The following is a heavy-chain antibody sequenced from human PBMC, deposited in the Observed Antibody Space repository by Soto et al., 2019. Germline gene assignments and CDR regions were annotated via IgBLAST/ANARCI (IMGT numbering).Heavy chain of an antibody. Sequence: GESLKISCKGSGYSFTSYWIGWVRQMPGKGLEWMGIIYPGDSDTRYSPSFQGQVTISADKSISTAYLQWSSLKASDTAMYYCARLGHQRLTTVVTAPMVGWYYFDYWGQGTLVTVSS. J-gene: IGHJ4*02. V-gene: IGHV5-51*01. CDR3: ARLGHQRLTTVVTAPMVGWYYFDY. CDR1: GYSFTSYW. D-gene: IGHD2-21*02. CDR2: IYPGDSDT.